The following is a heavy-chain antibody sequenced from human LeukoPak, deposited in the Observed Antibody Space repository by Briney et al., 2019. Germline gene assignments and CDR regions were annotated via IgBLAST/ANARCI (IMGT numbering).Heavy chain of an antibody. CDR2: IKQDGSDK. V-gene: IGHV3-7*01. CDR3: ARDPGTTPFYFDY. CDR1: GFTFSSYS. D-gene: IGHD1-7*01. Sequence: SGGSLRLSCAASGFTFSSYSMSWVRRAPGKGLEWVANIKQDGSDKYYVDSVKGRFTISRDNAKNSLYLQMNTLRAEDTAVYYCARDPGTTPFYFDYWGQGTLVTVSS. J-gene: IGHJ4*02.